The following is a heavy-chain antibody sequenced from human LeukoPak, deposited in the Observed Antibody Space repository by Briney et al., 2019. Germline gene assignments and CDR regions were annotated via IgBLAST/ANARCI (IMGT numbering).Heavy chain of an antibody. D-gene: IGHD6-13*01. CDR1: GFTFSDYY. CDR3: ARELSAAESDDDY. Sequence: GGSLRLSCAASGFTFSDYYMSWIRQAPGKGLEWVSYISSSGSTIYYADSVKGRFTISRDNAKNSLYLQMNSLRAEDTAVYYCARELSAAESDDDYWGQGTLVTVSS. V-gene: IGHV3-11*04. J-gene: IGHJ4*02. CDR2: ISSSGSTI.